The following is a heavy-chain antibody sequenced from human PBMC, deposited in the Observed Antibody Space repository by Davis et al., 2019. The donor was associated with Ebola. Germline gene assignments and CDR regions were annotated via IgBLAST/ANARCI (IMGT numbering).Heavy chain of an antibody. V-gene: IGHV4-39*07. CDR2: INHSGST. CDR3: ARESSTYYGMDV. Sequence: SETLSLTCDVSSASISSSIHYWGWIRQPPGKGLEWIGEINHSGSTNYNPSLKSRVTISVDTSKNQFSLKLSSVTAADTAVYYCARESSTYYGMDVWGQGTTVTVSS. J-gene: IGHJ6*02. D-gene: IGHD6-13*01. CDR1: SASISSSIHY.